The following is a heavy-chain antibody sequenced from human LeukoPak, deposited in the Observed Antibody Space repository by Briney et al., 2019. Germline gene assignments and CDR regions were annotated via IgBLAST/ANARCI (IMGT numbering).Heavy chain of an antibody. CDR2: VYYSGTT. CDR3: AREWSAFDY. Sequence: SETLSLTCTVSGDPISSHSGYKWNWIRQAPGKGLEWIGYVYYSGTTSYNPSVNSRVTISVDTSKNQFSLKLTSVTAADTAVYFCAREWSAFDYWGQGTLVTVSS. V-gene: IGHV4-61*08. CDR1: GDPISSHSGYK. J-gene: IGHJ4*02. D-gene: IGHD3-3*01.